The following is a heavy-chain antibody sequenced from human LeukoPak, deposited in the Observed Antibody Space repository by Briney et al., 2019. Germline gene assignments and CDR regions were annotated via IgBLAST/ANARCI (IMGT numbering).Heavy chain of an antibody. CDR3: ARKGSSSCFDY. J-gene: IGHJ4*02. CDR2: INPTGGST. CDR1: GYTFISYQ. Sequence: ASVKVSCKASGYTFISYQMHWVRQAPGQGLEWMGIINPTGGSTSHAQKFQGRVTMTRDTSTSTVYMELSSLRSEDTAVYYCARKGSSSCFDYWGQGTLVTVSS. V-gene: IGHV1-46*01. D-gene: IGHD6-6*01.